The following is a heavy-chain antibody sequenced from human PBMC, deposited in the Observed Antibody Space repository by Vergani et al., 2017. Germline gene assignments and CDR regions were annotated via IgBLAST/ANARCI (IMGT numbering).Heavy chain of an antibody. CDR1: GFTFSSYS. CDR2: ISSSGSYI. J-gene: IGHJ6*04. CDR3: ARDPGYCTSATCYRLPMDV. D-gene: IGHD2-2*01. Sequence: EVQVVESGGGLVRPGGSLRLSCTASGFTFSSYSLNWVRQAPGKGLEWVSSISSSGSYIYYADSLKGRFTISRDNAKKSLYLQMNSLRAEDTAVYYCARDPGYCTSATCYRLPMDVWGKGTTVTVSS. V-gene: IGHV3-21*01.